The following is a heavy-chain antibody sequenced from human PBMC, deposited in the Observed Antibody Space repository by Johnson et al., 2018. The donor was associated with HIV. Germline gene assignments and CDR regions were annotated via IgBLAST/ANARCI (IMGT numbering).Heavy chain of an antibody. Sequence: QMLLVESGGGVVQPGKSLKVSCAASGFTFSSYDMHWVRQPPGKGLEWVAGISYDGSKEYYVDSVKGRFTISRDNSKNTLYLQMNSLRTEDTAVYYFAKAHCPVCDGFDIWGQGTMVTVSS. J-gene: IGHJ3*02. CDR1: GFTFSSYD. CDR3: AKAHCPVCDGFDI. CDR2: ISYDGSKE. D-gene: IGHD2-21*01. V-gene: IGHV3-30*18.